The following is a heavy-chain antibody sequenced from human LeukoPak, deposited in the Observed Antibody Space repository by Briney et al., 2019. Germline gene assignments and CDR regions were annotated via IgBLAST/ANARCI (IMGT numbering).Heavy chain of an antibody. CDR3: ARARHSAGDDAFDI. D-gene: IGHD3-10*01. J-gene: IGHJ3*02. Sequence: SETLSLTCTVSGGSISSYYWSWIRQPPGKGLEWIGYIYYSGSTNYNPSLKSRVTISVDTSKNQFSLKLSSVTAADTAVYYCARARHSAGDDAFDIWGQGTMVTVSS. V-gene: IGHV4-59*01. CDR1: GGSISSYY. CDR2: IYYSGST.